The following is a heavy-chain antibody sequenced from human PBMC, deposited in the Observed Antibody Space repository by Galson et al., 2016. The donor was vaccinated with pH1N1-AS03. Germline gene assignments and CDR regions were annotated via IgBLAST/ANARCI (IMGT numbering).Heavy chain of an antibody. V-gene: IGHV3-74*01. J-gene: IGHJ6*02. CDR1: GFPFSSYW. CDR3: ARAMYTSGWYGMDV. Sequence: SLRLSCAASGFPFSSYWMHWVRQVPGKGLVWVSRITSDGSSISYADAVKGRFTTSRDNAKNTLYLQMNSLRAEDTAVYHCARAMYTSGWYGMDVWGQGTTVTVSS. CDR2: ITSDGSSI. D-gene: IGHD6-19*01.